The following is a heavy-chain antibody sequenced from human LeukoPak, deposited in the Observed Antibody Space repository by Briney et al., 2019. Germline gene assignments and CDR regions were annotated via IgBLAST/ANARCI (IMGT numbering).Heavy chain of an antibody. CDR1: GFTFSSYA. V-gene: IGHV3-23*01. CDR2: ISAGAGT. D-gene: IGHD5-12*01. J-gene: IGHJ3*02. CDR3: ARDPGGYDLNAFDI. Sequence: GGSLRLSCAASGFTFSSYAMTWVRQAPGKGLEWVSSISAGAGTYYADSVTGRFTVSRDDSKNILYLQMNSLRAEDTAVYYCARDPGGYDLNAFDIWGQGTMVTVSS.